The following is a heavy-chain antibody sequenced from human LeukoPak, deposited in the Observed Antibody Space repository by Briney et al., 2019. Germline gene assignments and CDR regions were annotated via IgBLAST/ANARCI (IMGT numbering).Heavy chain of an antibody. V-gene: IGHV6-1*01. Sequence: SQTLSLTCAISGDSVSSNSAAWNWIRQSPSRGLEWLGRTYYRSKWYNDYAVSVKSRITINPDTSKNQFSLQLNSVTPEDTAVYYCARERSLDCSGGSCYYFDYWGQGTLVTVSP. CDR2: TYYRSKWYN. CDR3: ARERSLDCSGGSCYYFDY. CDR1: GDSVSSNSAA. D-gene: IGHD2-15*01. J-gene: IGHJ4*02.